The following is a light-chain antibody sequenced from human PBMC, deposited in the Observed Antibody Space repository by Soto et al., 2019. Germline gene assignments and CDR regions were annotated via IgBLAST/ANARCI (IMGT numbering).Light chain of an antibody. Sequence: EIVMTQSPATLSVSPGERATLSCRASQSVSSNLAWYQQKPGQAPRLLIYGASTRATGIPARFSGSGSGTEFTLTISSLQSEDFAVYYCQQYNNLPPFTFGPGTKVDSK. CDR3: QQYNNLPPFT. V-gene: IGKV3-15*01. J-gene: IGKJ3*01. CDR2: GAS. CDR1: QSVSSN.